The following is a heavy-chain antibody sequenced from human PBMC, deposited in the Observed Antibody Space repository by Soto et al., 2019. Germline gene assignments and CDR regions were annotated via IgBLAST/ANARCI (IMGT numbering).Heavy chain of an antibody. D-gene: IGHD1-26*01. CDR3: ATLGELLSARPLPYYYGMDV. Sequence: GGSLRLSCAASGFTFSSYSMNWVRQAPGKGLEWVSYISSSSSTIYYADSVKGRFTISRDNAKNSLYLQMNSLRDEETAVYYCATLGELLSARPLPYYYGMDVWGQGTTVTVSS. CDR1: GFTFSSYS. J-gene: IGHJ6*02. CDR2: ISSSSSTI. V-gene: IGHV3-48*02.